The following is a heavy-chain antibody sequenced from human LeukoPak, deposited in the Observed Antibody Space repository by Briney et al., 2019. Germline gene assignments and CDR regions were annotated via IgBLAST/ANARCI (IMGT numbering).Heavy chain of an antibody. Sequence: TGGSLRLSCAASGFTFSSYSMNWLRQAPGKGLEWVSSISSSSSYIYYADSVKGRFTISRDNAKNSLYLQMNSLRAEDTAVYYCAREGGDSGYDHYFDYWGEGTLVTVSS. D-gene: IGHD5-12*01. CDR2: ISSSSSYI. V-gene: IGHV3-21*01. CDR1: GFTFSSYS. J-gene: IGHJ4*02. CDR3: AREGGDSGYDHYFDY.